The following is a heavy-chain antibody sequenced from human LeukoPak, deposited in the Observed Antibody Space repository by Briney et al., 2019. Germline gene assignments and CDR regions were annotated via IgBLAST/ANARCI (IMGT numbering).Heavy chain of an antibody. J-gene: IGHJ4*02. D-gene: IGHD6-19*01. CDR1: GFTFSTYE. CDR3: SLLAVASPQDY. V-gene: IGHV3-48*03. Sequence: GGSLRLSCAASGFTFSTYEIHGVGQAPGRGGEGVSDISSSGSTMYYADSVKGRFTTSRDNAKNLLYLQMHSLRAEDTAVYYCSLLAVASPQDYWGQGTLVTVSS. CDR2: ISSSGSTM.